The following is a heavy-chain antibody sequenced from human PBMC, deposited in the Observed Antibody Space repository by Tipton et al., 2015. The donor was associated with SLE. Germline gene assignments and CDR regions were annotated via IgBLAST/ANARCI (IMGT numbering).Heavy chain of an antibody. CDR1: GFTVSSNY. CDR3: AKGDKRDYGEVY. V-gene: IGHV3-43*01. CDR2: ISWDGGST. D-gene: IGHD4-17*01. J-gene: IGHJ4*02. Sequence: SLRLSCAASGFTVSSNYMSWVRQAPGKGLEWVSLISWDGGSTYYADSVKGRFTISRDNSKNSLYLQMNSLRTEDTALYYCAKGDKRDYGEVYWGQGTLVTVSS.